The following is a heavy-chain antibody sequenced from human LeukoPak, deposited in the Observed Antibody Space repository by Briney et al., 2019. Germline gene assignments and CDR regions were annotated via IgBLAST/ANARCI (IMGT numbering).Heavy chain of an antibody. V-gene: IGHV1-24*01. D-gene: IGHD3-3*01. J-gene: IGHJ4*02. CDR2: FGPEDGET. CDR1: GYTLTELS. Sequence: GASVKVSCKVSGYTLTELSIHWVRQAPGKGLEWMGGFGPEDGETIYAQKFQGRVTMTEDTSTDTAYMELSSLRSEDTAVYYCATDRFLDHFGRRPPSDYWGQGTLVTVSS. CDR3: ATDRFLDHFGRRPPSDY.